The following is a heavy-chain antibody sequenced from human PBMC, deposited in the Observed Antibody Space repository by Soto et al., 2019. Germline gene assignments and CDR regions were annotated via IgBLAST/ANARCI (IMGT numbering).Heavy chain of an antibody. CDR2: ISAYNGNT. D-gene: IGHD3-3*01. CDR1: GYTFTSYG. CDR3: ARDRNDFYAFDI. V-gene: IGHV1-18*01. Sequence: ASVKVSCKASGYTFTSYGISWVRQAPGQGLEWMGWISAYNGNTNYAQKLQGRVTMTTDTSTSTAYMELMSLRSDDTAVYYCARDRNDFYAFDIWGQGTMVTVSS. J-gene: IGHJ3*02.